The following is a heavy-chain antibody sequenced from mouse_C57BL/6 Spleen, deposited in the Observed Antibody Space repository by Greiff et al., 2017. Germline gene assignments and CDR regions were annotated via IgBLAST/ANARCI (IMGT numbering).Heavy chain of an antibody. CDR1: GYAFTNYL. Sequence: VQLKESGAELVRPGTSVKVSCKASGYAFTNYLIEWVKQRPGQGLEWIGVINPGSGGTNYNEKFKGKATLTADKSSSTAYMQLSSLTSEDSAVYFCARRTYYSNYWGQGTTLTVSS. CDR2: INPGSGGT. CDR3: ARRTYYSNY. D-gene: IGHD2-5*01. V-gene: IGHV1-54*01. J-gene: IGHJ2*01.